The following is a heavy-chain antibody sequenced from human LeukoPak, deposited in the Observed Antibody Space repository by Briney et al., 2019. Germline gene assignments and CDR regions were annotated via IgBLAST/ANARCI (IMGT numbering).Heavy chain of an antibody. V-gene: IGHV3-48*04. CDR3: ARDTILEGHAFDI. D-gene: IGHD5-24*01. CDR1: GFTFSSYS. CDR2: ISSSSSTI. Sequence: GGSLRLSCAASGFTFSSYSMNWVRQAPGKGLEWVSYISSSSSTIYYADSVKGRFTISRDNAKNSLYLQMNSLRAEDTAVYYCARDTILEGHAFDIWGQGTMVTVSS. J-gene: IGHJ3*02.